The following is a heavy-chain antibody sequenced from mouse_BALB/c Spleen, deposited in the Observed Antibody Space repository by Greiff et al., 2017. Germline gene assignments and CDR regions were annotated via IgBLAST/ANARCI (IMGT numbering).Heavy chain of an antibody. J-gene: IGHJ4*01. CDR3: ARDWAMDY. CDR1: GFSFSSFG. V-gene: IGHV5-17*02. D-gene: IGHD4-1*01. CDR2: ISSGSSTI. Sequence: EVHLVESGGGLVQPGGSRKLSCAASGFSFSSFGMHWVRQAPEKGLEWVAYISSGSSTIYYADTVKGRFTISRDNPKNTLFLQMTSLRSEDTAMYYGARDWAMDYWGQGTSVTVSS.